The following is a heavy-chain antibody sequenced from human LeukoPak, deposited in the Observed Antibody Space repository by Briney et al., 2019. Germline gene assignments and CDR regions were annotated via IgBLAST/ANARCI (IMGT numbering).Heavy chain of an antibody. CDR1: GGSISSSSYY. Sequence: SSETLSLTCTVSGGSISSSSYYWGWIRQPPGKGLEWIGSIYYSGSTYYNPSLKSRVTISVDTSKNQFSLKLSSVTAADTAVYYCASHNSGSYYPDAFDIWGQGTMVTVSS. CDR3: ASHNSGSYYPDAFDI. D-gene: IGHD1-26*01. J-gene: IGHJ3*02. CDR2: IYYSGST. V-gene: IGHV4-39*07.